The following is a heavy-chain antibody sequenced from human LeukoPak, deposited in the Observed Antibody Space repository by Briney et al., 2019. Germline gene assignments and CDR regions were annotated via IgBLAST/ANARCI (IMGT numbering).Heavy chain of an antibody. V-gene: IGHV3-23*01. CDR3: AKEWGYYDILTGYFEGHALDY. J-gene: IGHJ4*02. Sequence: GGSLRLSCAASGFTFSSYGMSWVRQAPGKGLEWVSAISGSGGSTYYADSVKGRFTISRDNSKNTLYLQMNSLRAEDTAVYYCAKEWGYYDILTGYFEGHALDYWGQGTLVTVSS. D-gene: IGHD3-9*01. CDR1: GFTFSSYG. CDR2: ISGSGGST.